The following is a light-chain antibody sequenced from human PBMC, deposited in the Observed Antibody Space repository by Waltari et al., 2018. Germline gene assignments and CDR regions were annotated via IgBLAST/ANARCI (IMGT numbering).Light chain of an antibody. CDR2: DVS. CDR1: SSDVGGYNY. V-gene: IGLV2-11*01. Sequence: QSALTQPRSVSGSPGQSVTISCTGTSSDVGGYNYVSWYQQFPGEAPKLMIYDVSKRPSGVPGLFSGSKSGNTASLTISGLQAEDEADYYCCSYAGTYPVAFGGGTKLTVL. CDR3: CSYAGTYPVA. J-gene: IGLJ2*01.